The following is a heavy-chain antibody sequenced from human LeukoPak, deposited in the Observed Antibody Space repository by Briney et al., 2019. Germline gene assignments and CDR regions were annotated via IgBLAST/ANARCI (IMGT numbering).Heavy chain of an antibody. CDR2: IIPIFGTA. J-gene: IGHJ4*02. Sequence: SVKVSCKASGGTFSSHAISWVRQAPGQGLEWVGGIIPIFGTANYAQKFQGRVTNTTDESTSTGYMELRSLRSDDTAVYYCARGDSGYDYGFDNWGQGTLVTVSS. V-gene: IGHV1-69*05. D-gene: IGHD5-12*01. CDR3: ARGDSGYDYGFDN. CDR1: GGTFSSHA.